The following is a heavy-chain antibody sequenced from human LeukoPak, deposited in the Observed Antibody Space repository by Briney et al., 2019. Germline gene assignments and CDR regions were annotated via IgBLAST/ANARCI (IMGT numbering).Heavy chain of an antibody. J-gene: IGHJ6*02. CDR1: GFTFSSYG. V-gene: IGHV3-33*01. Sequence: GRSLRLSCAASGFTFSSYGMHWVRQAPGKGLEGVAVMWYDGSNKYYADAVRRRFTISRDNSKNTLYLQMNSLRAEDTAVYYCTRSTQGMDVWGQGTTVTVSS. D-gene: IGHD2-2*01. CDR3: TRSTQGMDV. CDR2: MWYDGSNK.